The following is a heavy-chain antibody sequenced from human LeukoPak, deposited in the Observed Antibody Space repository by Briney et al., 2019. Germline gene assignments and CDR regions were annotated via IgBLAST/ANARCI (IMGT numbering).Heavy chain of an antibody. D-gene: IGHD4-23*01. CDR2: INSKTDGGTT. V-gene: IGHV3-15*01. Sequence: PGGSLRLSCAASGFTFSNAWMSWVRQAPGKGLEWVGRINSKTDGGTTDYAAPVKGRFTISRDDSKNTLSLHMNSLKTEDTAVYYCTTEVGTPMYYFDYWGQGTLVTVSS. CDR3: TTEVGTPMYYFDY. J-gene: IGHJ4*02. CDR1: GFTFSNAW.